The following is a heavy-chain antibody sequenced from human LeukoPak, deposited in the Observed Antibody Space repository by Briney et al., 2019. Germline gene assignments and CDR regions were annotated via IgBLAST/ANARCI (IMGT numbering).Heavy chain of an antibody. CDR3: ARDHDYDYLWGSYRYDLGFDY. J-gene: IGHJ4*02. D-gene: IGHD3-16*02. V-gene: IGHV1-3*01. Sequence: ASVKVSCKASGYTFTNYAIHWVRQAPGQRLEWMGWISAGNGNTKYSQKFQGRVTITRDTSESTVYMDLSSLRSEDTAVYYCARDHDYDYLWGSYRYDLGFDYWGQGTLVTVSS. CDR1: GYTFTNYA. CDR2: ISAGNGNT.